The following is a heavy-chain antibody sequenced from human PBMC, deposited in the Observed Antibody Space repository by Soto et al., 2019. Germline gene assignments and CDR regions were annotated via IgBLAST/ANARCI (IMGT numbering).Heavy chain of an antibody. CDR2: ISTYSGDT. CDR3: ARQPGPTTSENWFDP. CDR1: GYTFFTYD. Sequence: QVHMVQSGVEVKTPGASVKVSCQAYGYTFFTYDISWVRQAPGQGLEWMGWISTYSGDTKYAQKFQGRVTMTTDTSSTRAYLKLMSLRSDDTAVYYCARQPGPTTSENWFDPWGQGTLVTVSS. D-gene: IGHD5-12*01. V-gene: IGHV1-18*01. J-gene: IGHJ5*02.